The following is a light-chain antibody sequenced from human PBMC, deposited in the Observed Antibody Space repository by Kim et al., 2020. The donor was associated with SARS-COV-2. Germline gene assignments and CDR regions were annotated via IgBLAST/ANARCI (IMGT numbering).Light chain of an antibody. J-gene: IGKJ5*01. CDR1: QNIRND. CDR2: GAS. V-gene: IGKV1-17*01. Sequence: VSVGKQVTITCRASQNIRNDLGWYQQSPGRAPKRLIYGASSLQSGVPSRFSGSGSGTEFTLTISSLQPEDFATYFCLQHNTYPITFGQGTRLEIK. CDR3: LQHNTYPIT.